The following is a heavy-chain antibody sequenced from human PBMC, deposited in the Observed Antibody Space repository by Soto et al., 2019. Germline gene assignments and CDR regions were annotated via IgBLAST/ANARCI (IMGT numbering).Heavy chain of an antibody. CDR1: GFTFSSYW. CDR3: ARGTGWGSYYYGMDV. J-gene: IGHJ6*02. CDR2: IKQDGSEK. V-gene: IGHV3-7*03. Sequence: SLRLSCAASGFTFSSYWMSWVRQAPGKGLEWVANIKQDGSEKYYVDSVKGRFTISRDNAKNSLYLQMNSLRAEDTAVYYCARGTGWGSYYYGMDVWGQGTTVTVSS. D-gene: IGHD7-27*01.